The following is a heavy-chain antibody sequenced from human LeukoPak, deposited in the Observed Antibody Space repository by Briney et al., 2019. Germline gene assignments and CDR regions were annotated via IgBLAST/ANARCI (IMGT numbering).Heavy chain of an antibody. J-gene: IGHJ6*02. CDR2: VFYSGGT. CDR1: GGSFSGYY. D-gene: IGHD1-26*01. CDR3: AREVGARAYYSYGMDV. Sequence: SETLSLTCAVYGGSFSGYYWSWIRQPPGKGLEWIGYVFYSGGTNYNPSLKRRVTISIDTSKNQFSLKLSSVTAADTAVYYCAREVGARAYYSYGMDVWGQGTTVTVSS. V-gene: IGHV4-59*01.